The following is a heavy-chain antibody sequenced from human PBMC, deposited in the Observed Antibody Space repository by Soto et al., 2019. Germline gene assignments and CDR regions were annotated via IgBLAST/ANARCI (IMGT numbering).Heavy chain of an antibody. V-gene: IGHV4-39*01. CDR1: GNAIGVHSYY. J-gene: IGHJ5*02. D-gene: IGHD1-26*01. Sequence: PSETLSLTCKVSGNAIGVHSYYWTWIRQPPGQGLVWVGSSYYSGTTYFNPSLKSLATISVDSSKNEFSLSLSPVPDADTAVYYCKRRYNGKENDYDPWGPGVMVTVSS. CDR2: SYYSGTT. CDR3: KRRYNGKENDYDP.